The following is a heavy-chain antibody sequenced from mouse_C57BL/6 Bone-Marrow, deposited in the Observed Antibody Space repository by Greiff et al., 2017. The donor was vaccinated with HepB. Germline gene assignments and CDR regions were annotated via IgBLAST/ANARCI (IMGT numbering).Heavy chain of an antibody. Sequence: QVQLQQPGAELVKPGASVKVSCKASGYTFTSYWMHWVKQRPGQGLEWIGRIHPSDSDTNYNQKFKGKATLTVDKSSSTAYMQLSSLTSEDSAVYYCAIGGDYDDDGGRAMDYWGQGTSVTVSS. V-gene: IGHV1-74*01. D-gene: IGHD1-1*01. J-gene: IGHJ4*01. CDR3: AIGGDYDDDGGRAMDY. CDR2: IHPSDSDT. CDR1: GYTFTSYW.